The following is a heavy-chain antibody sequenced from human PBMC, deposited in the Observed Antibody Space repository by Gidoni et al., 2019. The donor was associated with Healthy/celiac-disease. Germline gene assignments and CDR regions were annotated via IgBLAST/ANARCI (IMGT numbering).Heavy chain of an antibody. CDR3: ASVYQPLFYYYGMDV. D-gene: IGHD2-2*01. J-gene: IGHJ6*02. Sequence: QVQLQESGPGLVKPSETLSLTCTVSGGSVSSCSYYWSWIRQPPGKGLEWIGYIYSSGSTNYNPSLKSRVTISVDTSKNQFSLKLSSVTAADTAVYYCASVYQPLFYYYGMDVWGQGTTVTVSS. V-gene: IGHV4-61*01. CDR2: IYSSGST. CDR1: GGSVSSCSYY.